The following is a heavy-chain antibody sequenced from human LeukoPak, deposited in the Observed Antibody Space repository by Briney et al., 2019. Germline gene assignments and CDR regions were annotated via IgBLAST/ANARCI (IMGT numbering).Heavy chain of an antibody. J-gene: IGHJ4*02. CDR2: ISYDGSNK. Sequence: PGGSLRLSCAASGFTFSSYGMHWVRQAPGKGLEWVAVISYDGSNKYYADSVKGRFTISRDNSKNTLYLQMNSLRAEDTAVYYCAKCITHAHYDILTGYYMSWGQGTLVTVSS. CDR3: AKCITHAHYDILTGYYMS. V-gene: IGHV3-30*18. D-gene: IGHD3-9*01. CDR1: GFTFSSYG.